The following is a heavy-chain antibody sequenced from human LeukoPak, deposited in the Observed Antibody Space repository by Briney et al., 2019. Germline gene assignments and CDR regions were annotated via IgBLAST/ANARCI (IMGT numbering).Heavy chain of an antibody. J-gene: IGHJ4*02. V-gene: IGHV4-59*08. CDR2: IYYSGST. CDR1: GGSISSYY. CDR3: ARWVNYYDSSGYSAADY. Sequence: SETLSLTCTVSGGSISSYYWSWIRQPPGKGLEWIGYIYYSGSTNYNPSLKSRVTISVDTSKNQFSLKLSSVTAADTAVYYCARWVNYYDSSGYSAADYWGQGTLVTASS. D-gene: IGHD3-22*01.